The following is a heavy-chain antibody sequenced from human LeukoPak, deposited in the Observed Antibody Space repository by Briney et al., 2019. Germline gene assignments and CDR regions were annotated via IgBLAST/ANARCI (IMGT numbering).Heavy chain of an antibody. CDR1: GHSISSGSYY. J-gene: IGHJ4*02. CDR2: IYTTGST. CDR3: AREREGPYGYLDY. Sequence: PSETLSLTCSVSGHSISSGSYYWSWLRQPAGKGLEWIGRIYTTGSTNYNPSLKRRVTISVDTSENQFSPTLSSVTGAATAVYYWAREREGPYGYLDYWGQGTLVTVSS. V-gene: IGHV4-61*02. D-gene: IGHD4-17*01.